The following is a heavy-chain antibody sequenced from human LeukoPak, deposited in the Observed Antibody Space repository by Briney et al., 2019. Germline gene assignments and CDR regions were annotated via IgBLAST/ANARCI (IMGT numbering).Heavy chain of an antibody. D-gene: IGHD3-22*01. CDR2: ISGSGGST. CDR3: AKDAPITMIVVVIDFDY. CDR1: GFTFSSYA. V-gene: IGHV3-23*01. J-gene: IGHJ4*02. Sequence: GGSLRLSCAASGFTFSSYAMSWVRQAPGKGLEWVSAISGSGGSTYYADSVKGRFTISRDNSKNTLYLQMNSLRAEDTAVYYCAKDAPITMIVVVIDFDYWGQGTLVTVSS.